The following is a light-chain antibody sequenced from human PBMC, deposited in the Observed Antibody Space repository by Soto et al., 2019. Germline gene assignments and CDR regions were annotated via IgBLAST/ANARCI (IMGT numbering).Light chain of an antibody. CDR1: SPNIGNNF. CDR3: GSWDSSLTYV. CDR2: DNN. Sequence: QSVLTQPPSVSAAPGQKVTISCSGSSPNIGNNFVTWYQQLPGTAPKLLIYDNNKRPSGIPDRFSGSQSGTSATLGITGLQTGDEAVYYCGSWDSSLTYVFGTGTKLTVL. J-gene: IGLJ1*01. V-gene: IGLV1-51*01.